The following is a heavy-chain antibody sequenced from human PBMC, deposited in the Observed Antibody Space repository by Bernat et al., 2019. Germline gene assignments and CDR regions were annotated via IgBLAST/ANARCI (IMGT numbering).Heavy chain of an antibody. CDR2: ISYDGSNK. V-gene: IGHV3-30*18. D-gene: IGHD1-26*01. CDR3: AKGDIRWYSCNY. CDR1: GSTFSNYD. Sequence: QAQLVESGGGVVQPGRSLRLSCVATGSTFSNYDIHWVRQAPGKGLEWVAVISYDGSNKYYADSVKGRFTISRDTSKNTLYLQMNSLRAEDTAVYYCAKGDIRWYSCNYWGRGTLVTVSS. J-gene: IGHJ4*02.